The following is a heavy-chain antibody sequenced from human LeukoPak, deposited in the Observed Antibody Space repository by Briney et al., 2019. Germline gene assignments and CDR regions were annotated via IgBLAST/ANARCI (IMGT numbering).Heavy chain of an antibody. CDR2: ISGSGGST. CDR1: GFTFSSYA. V-gene: IGHV3-23*01. D-gene: IGHD5-24*01. J-gene: IGHJ6*02. Sequence: GGSLRLSCAASGFTFSSYAMSWVRQAPGKGLEWVSAISGSGGSTYYADSVKGRFTISRDNSKNTLYLQTNSLRAEDTAVYYCARDRPAIRWLPYYYYGMDVWGQGTTVTVSS. CDR3: ARDRPAIRWLPYYYYGMDV.